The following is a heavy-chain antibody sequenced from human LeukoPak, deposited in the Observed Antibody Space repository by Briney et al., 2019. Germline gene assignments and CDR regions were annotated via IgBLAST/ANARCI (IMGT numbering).Heavy chain of an antibody. Sequence: SETLSLTCTVSGGSISSYYWSWIRQPPGKGLEWIGYIYYSGSTNYNPSLKSRVTISVDTSKNQFSLKLSSVTAADTAVYYCARGSPGRYYYYYYMDVWGKGTTVTISS. CDR2: IYYSGST. J-gene: IGHJ6*03. D-gene: IGHD1-26*01. CDR1: GGSISSYY. V-gene: IGHV4-59*01. CDR3: ARGSPGRYYYYYYMDV.